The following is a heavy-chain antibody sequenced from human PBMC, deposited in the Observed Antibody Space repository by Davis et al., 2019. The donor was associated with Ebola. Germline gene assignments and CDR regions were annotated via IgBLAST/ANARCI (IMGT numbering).Heavy chain of an antibody. J-gene: IGHJ4*02. Sequence: ASVKVSCKASGYTFTVYYIHWVRQAPGQGLEWMGWINPNSGGTNYAQNFQGRVTMTRDTSISAAYMELSRLRSDDTAVYYCARTRRSSDSSGYYSPFDYWGQGTLVTVSS. V-gene: IGHV1-2*02. D-gene: IGHD3-22*01. CDR3: ARTRRSSDSSGYYSPFDY. CDR1: GYTFTVYY. CDR2: INPNSGGT.